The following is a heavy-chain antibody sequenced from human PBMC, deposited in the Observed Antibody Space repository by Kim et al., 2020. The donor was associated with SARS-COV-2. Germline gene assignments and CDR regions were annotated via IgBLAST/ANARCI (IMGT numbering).Heavy chain of an antibody. CDR2: IYGGGSTT. CDR1: GFTFSSHA. D-gene: IGHD6-13*01. CDR3: AKQAFDRSRWTRFDP. J-gene: IGHJ5*02. Sequence: GGSLRLSCAASGFTFSSHAMSWVRQAPGKGLEWVSVIYGGGSTTYYADSVKGRFTISRANSKNTLYLQMNSLRAEDTAIYYCAKQAFDRSRWTRFDPWGQGTLVTVSS. V-gene: IGHV3-23*03.